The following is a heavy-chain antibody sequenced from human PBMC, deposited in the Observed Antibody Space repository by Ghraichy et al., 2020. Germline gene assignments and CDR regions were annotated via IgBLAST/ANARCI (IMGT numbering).Heavy chain of an antibody. CDR2: IYSADST. V-gene: IGHV3-66*01. CDR1: GFTVSNNY. D-gene: IGHD2-15*01. J-gene: IGHJ5*01. Sequence: SCAASGFTVSNNYMSWVRQTPGKGLEWVSAIYSADSTYHADSTFYTDSVKGRFTISRDNSKNTVYLEMNSLRAEDTAVYYCARDAGYCGGGGCFGYNWFVSWGQGTLVTVSS. CDR3: ARDAGYCGGGGCFGYNWFVS.